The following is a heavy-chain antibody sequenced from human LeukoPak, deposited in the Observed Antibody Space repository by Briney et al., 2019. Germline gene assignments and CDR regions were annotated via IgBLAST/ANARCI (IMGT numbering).Heavy chain of an antibody. CDR2: IRGSGGST. CDR1: GFTFSSYA. J-gene: IGHJ4*02. CDR3: AKFRGSSSWYGGDYFDY. D-gene: IGHD6-13*01. V-gene: IGHV3-23*01. Sequence: GGSLRLSCAASGFTFSSYAMSWVRQAPGRGLEWVSAIRGSGGSTYYADSVKGRFTISRDNSKNTLYLQMNSLRAEDTAVYYCAKFRGSSSWYGGDYFDYWGQGTLVTVSS.